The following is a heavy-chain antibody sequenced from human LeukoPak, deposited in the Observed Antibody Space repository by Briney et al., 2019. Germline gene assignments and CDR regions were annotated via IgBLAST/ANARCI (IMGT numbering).Heavy chain of an antibody. Sequence: PSVKVSCKASGYTFTSYGISGVRQAPGQGREWMGWISAYNGNTNYAQKLQDRVTMTRHTPISTDYMELSRLRSDDTAVYYCARDVDFGVTIGISFDYWGQGTLVTVSS. CDR2: ISAYNGNT. CDR3: ARDVDFGVTIGISFDY. V-gene: IGHV1-18*01. D-gene: IGHD3-3*01. J-gene: IGHJ4*02. CDR1: GYTFTSYG.